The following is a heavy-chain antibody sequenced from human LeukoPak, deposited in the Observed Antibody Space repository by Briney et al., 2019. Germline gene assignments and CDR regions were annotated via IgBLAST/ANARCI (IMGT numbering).Heavy chain of an antibody. J-gene: IGHJ5*02. CDR2: ISPDGSTT. CDR1: GFTFSSHW. CDR3: AREINKWFDP. V-gene: IGHV3-74*03. Sequence: PGGSLRLSCAASGFTFSSHWMHWVRQAPGKGLVWVSHISPDGSTTKNADSVKGRFTISRDNARSTLFLQLNSLRAEDTAVYYCAREINKWFDPWGQGTLVTVSS.